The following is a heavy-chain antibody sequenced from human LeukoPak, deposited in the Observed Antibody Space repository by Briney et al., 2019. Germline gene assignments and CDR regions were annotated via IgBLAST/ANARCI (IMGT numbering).Heavy chain of an antibody. Sequence: GGSLRLSCAASGFTFSSYAMSWVRQAPGKGLEWVSALYIGGNTYYADSVRGRFTISRDNSKNTLYLQMNSLRAEDTAIYYCTAAAGYNYGQYWGQGTLVTVSS. CDR2: LYIGGNT. D-gene: IGHD5-18*01. CDR1: GFTFSSYA. V-gene: IGHV3-23*05. J-gene: IGHJ4*02. CDR3: TAAAGYNYGQY.